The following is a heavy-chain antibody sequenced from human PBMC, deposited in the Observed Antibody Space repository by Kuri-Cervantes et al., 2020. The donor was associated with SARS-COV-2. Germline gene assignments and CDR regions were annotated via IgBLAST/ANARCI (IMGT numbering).Heavy chain of an antibody. V-gene: IGHV3-15*01. CDR3: ASETPLTTGFDY. J-gene: IGHJ4*02. CDR1: GFTFSNAW. Sequence: GGSLRLSCAASGFTFSNAWMSWVRQAPGKGLEWVGRIKSKTDGGTTDYAAPVKGRFTISRDDSKNTLYLQMNSLRAEDTAVYYCASETPLTTGFDYWGQGTLVTVSS. D-gene: IGHD4-17*01. CDR2: IKSKTDGGTT.